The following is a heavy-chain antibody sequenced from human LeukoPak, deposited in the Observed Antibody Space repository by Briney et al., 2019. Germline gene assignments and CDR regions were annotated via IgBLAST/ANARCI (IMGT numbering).Heavy chain of an antibody. CDR2: IIRIFGTA. CDR1: GGTFSSYA. V-gene: IGHV1-69*05. CDR3: ARGSRDDAFDI. D-gene: IGHD3-10*01. Sequence: GASVKVSCKASGGTFSSYAMSWVRQAPGQGLEWVGGIIRIFGTANYAQKVQGRVTITRDESTNTAYLELSSLRSEDTAVYYCARGSRDDAFDIWGQGTIVTVPS. J-gene: IGHJ3*02.